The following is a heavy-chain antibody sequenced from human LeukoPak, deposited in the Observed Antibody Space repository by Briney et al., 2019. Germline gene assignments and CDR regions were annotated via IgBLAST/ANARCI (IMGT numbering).Heavy chain of an antibody. CDR2: ISSSSSYI. CDR3: AREKDFWSGYPNFDY. Sequence: GGSLRLSCAASGFTFSSYSMNWVRQAPGKGLEWVSSISSSSSYIYYADSVKGRFTISRDNAKKSLYLQMTSLRAEDTAVYYCAREKDFWSGYPNFDYWGREPLSPSPQ. V-gene: IGHV3-21*01. CDR1: GFTFSSYS. J-gene: IGHJ4*02. D-gene: IGHD3-3*01.